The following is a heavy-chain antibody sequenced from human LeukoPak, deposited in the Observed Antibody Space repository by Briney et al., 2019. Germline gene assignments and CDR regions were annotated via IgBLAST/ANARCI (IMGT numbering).Heavy chain of an antibody. CDR2: ISGSGGST. CDR1: GVTFSSYA. CDR3: AKDPAIVGATRAFDI. Sequence: GGSLRLSCAASGVTFSSYAMGWGREAPGGGLEWVSAISGSGGSTDYADSVKGRFTISRDKPKHTLYLQMNSLRAEDTAVYYCAKDPAIVGATRAFDIWGQGTMVTVSS. J-gene: IGHJ3*02. D-gene: IGHD1-26*01. V-gene: IGHV3-23*01.